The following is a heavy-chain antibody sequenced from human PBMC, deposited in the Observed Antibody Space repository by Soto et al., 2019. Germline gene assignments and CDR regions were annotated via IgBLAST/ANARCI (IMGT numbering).Heavy chain of an antibody. D-gene: IGHD6-6*01. Sequence: QVQLQESGPGLVKPSQTLSITCTVSGGSISSDDYYWSWIRQPPGKGLEWIGYIYCSGRTAYNPSLKSRLIISIDTSKNQFSLNLNSVSGADTAVYYCARELSNSPDYFDYWGQGTLVTVSS. CDR3: ARELSNSPDYFDY. CDR2: IYCSGRT. V-gene: IGHV4-30-4*01. CDR1: GGSISSDDYY. J-gene: IGHJ4*02.